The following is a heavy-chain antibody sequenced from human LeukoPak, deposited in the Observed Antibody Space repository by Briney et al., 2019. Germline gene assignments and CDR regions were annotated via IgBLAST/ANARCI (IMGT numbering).Heavy chain of an antibody. CDR1: GGSFSGYY. J-gene: IGHJ4*02. V-gene: IGHV4-34*01. CDR3: ARAKNCSSTSCYTYYFDY. CDR2: INHSGST. D-gene: IGHD2-2*02. Sequence: SETLSLTCAVYGGSFSGYYWSWIRQPPGKGLEWIGEINHSGSTNYNPSLKSRVTISVDASKNQFSLKPSSVTAADTAVYYCARAKNCSSTSCYTYYFDYWGQGTLVTVSS.